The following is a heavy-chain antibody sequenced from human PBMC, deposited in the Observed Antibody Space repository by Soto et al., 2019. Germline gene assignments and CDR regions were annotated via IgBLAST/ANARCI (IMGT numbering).Heavy chain of an antibody. CDR3: ASVTRTCISTSCYRYYYGMDV. D-gene: IGHD2-2*02. V-gene: IGHV4-61*01. J-gene: IGHJ6*02. CDR1: GGSVSSGSYY. CDR2: IYYSGST. Sequence: QVQLQESGPGLVKPSETLSLTCTVSGGSVSSGSYYWIWILQPPGKGLEWIGYIYYSGSTNYNPSLKSRGTNSVDTSKYQFSLNLSSVTAADTAVYYCASVTRTCISTSCYRYYYGMDVWGQGTTVTVSS.